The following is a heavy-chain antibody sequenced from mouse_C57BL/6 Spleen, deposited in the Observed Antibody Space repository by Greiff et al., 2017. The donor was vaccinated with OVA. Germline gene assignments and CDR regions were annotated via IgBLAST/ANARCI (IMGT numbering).Heavy chain of an antibody. CDR1: GFTFSDYY. CDR2: INYDGSST. V-gene: IGHV5-16*01. Sequence: EVMLVESEGGLVQPGSSMKLSCTASGFTFSDYYMAWVRQVPEKGLEWVANINYDGSSTYYLDSLKSRFIISRDNAKNILYLQMSSLKSEDTATYYCARRDYDAWFAYWGQGTLVTVSA. J-gene: IGHJ3*01. D-gene: IGHD2-4*01. CDR3: ARRDYDAWFAY.